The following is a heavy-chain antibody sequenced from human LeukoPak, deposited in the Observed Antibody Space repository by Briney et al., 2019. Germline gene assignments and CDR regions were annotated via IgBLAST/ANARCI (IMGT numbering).Heavy chain of an antibody. Sequence: PGGSLRLSCAASGFTFSSYSMNWVRQAPGKGLEWVSCISSSSDYIYYADSVKGRFTISRDNAKNSLYLQMNCLRAEDTAVYFCARGHYDSSGYYYEGLLDSWGQGTLVTVSS. J-gene: IGHJ4*02. V-gene: IGHV3-21*01. D-gene: IGHD3-22*01. CDR1: GFTFSSYS. CDR2: ISSSSDYI. CDR3: ARGHYDSSGYYYEGLLDS.